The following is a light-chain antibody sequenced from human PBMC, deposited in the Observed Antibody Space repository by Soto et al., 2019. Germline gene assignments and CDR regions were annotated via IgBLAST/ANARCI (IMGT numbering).Light chain of an antibody. CDR2: GAS. CDR1: DSVRSN. J-gene: IGKJ5*01. CDR3: QQSYSTPVT. Sequence: EIVMTPSPATFSVSPVEIANLFCISIDSVRSNLAFDQPTPGQAPRLLIYGASTRATGIPSRFSGSGSVTDSTLTISSLQPEDFPTHDCQQSYSTPVTVGHGTR. V-gene: IGKV3-15*01.